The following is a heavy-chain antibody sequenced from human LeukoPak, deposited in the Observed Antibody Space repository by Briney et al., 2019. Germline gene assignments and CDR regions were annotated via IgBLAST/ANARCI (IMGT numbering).Heavy chain of an antibody. Sequence: GGSLRLSCSASGFTLSRYGMHWVRQAPGKGLEYVSGISSNGGSTNYADSVKGRFTISRDNSKNTLHLQMSSLRAEDTAVYYCVKGYCSSISCSLIDYGGREPWSPSPQ. V-gene: IGHV3-64D*06. CDR3: VKGYCSSISCSLIDY. D-gene: IGHD2-2*01. J-gene: IGHJ4*02. CDR2: ISSNGGST. CDR1: GFTLSRYG.